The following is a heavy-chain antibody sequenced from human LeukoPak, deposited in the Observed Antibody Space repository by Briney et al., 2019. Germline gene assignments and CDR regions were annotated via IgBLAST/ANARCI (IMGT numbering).Heavy chain of an antibody. Sequence: PGGSLRLSCAASGFTFSSYGMHWVRQAPGKGLEWVAFIRYDGSNKYYADSVKGRFTISRDNSKNTLYLQMNSLRAEDTAVYYCARDPAFFWSGYDYFDYWGQGTLVTVSS. V-gene: IGHV3-30*02. CDR2: IRYDGSNK. CDR3: ARDPAFFWSGYDYFDY. CDR1: GFTFSSYG. D-gene: IGHD3-3*01. J-gene: IGHJ4*02.